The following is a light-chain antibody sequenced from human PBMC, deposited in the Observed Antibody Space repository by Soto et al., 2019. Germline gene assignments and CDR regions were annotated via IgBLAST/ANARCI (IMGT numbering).Light chain of an antibody. J-gene: IGKJ3*01. CDR2: GAS. Sequence: EIVLTQSPGTLSLSPGERATLSCRASQSVSGNYLGWYQQKPGQAPRLLIYGASSRATGIPDRFSGSGSGTDFTLTISRLEPEDFAVYYCQQYGSSPFTFGPGTKVDL. V-gene: IGKV3-20*01. CDR3: QQYGSSPFT. CDR1: QSVSGNY.